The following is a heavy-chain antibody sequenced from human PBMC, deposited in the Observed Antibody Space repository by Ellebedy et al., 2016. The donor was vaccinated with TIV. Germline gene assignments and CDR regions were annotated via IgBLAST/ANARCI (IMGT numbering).Heavy chain of an antibody. J-gene: IGHJ5*02. CDR1: GYTFTGYY. D-gene: IGHD6-13*01. CDR3: ARDMSGSSSWYFRNWFDP. V-gene: IGHV1-2*02. CDR2: INPNSGGT. Sequence: ASVKVSCKASGYTFTGYYMHWVRQAPGQGLEWMGWINPNSGGTNYAQKFQGRVTMTRDTSISTAYMELSRLRSDDTAVYYCARDMSGSSSWYFRNWFDPWGQGTLVTVSS.